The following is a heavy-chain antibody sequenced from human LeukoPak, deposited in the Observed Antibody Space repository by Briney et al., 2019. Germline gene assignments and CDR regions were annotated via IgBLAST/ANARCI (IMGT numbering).Heavy chain of an antibody. CDR3: ARGIRPMDYYDSSGYYDY. Sequence: PSETLSLTCAVYGESFSGYYWSWIRQPPGKGLEWIGDINHSGSANYNPSLKSRVTISIDTSKNQFSLKLSFVTAADTAVYYCARGIRPMDYYDSSGYYDYWGQGTLVTVSS. CDR2: INHSGSA. CDR1: GESFSGYY. J-gene: IGHJ4*02. D-gene: IGHD3-22*01. V-gene: IGHV4-34*01.